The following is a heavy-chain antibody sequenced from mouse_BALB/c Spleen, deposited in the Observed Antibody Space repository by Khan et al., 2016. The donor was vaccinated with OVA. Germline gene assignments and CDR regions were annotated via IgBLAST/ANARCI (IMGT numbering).Heavy chain of an antibody. V-gene: IGHV1-77*01. CDR1: GYTFTDYY. CDR2: ISPGSGDT. CDR3: GRSEYDGYSFAY. J-gene: IGHJ3*01. Sequence: QVQLQQSGAELARPGASVKLSCKASGYTFTDYYINWVKQRPGQGLEWIGEISPGSGDTYYNERFKGKATLTADKSSSTAYMQLSSLTSEASASYFCGRSEYDGYSFAYWGQGTLVTVS. D-gene: IGHD1-2*01.